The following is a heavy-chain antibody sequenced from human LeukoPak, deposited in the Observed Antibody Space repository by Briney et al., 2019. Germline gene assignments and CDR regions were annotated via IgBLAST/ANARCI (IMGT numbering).Heavy chain of an antibody. CDR3: ARGSNYGRLDN. V-gene: IGHV1-2*06. CDR1: GYTFIGYH. J-gene: IGHJ4*02. D-gene: IGHD2-15*01. CDR2: INPNSGDT. Sequence: GASVKVSCKAFGYTFIGYHMHWVRQAPGQGPEWMGRINPNSGDTNYAQQFQGRVTMTRDTSISTAYMELSGLKSDDTAMYYCARGSNYGRLDNWGQGSLVTVSS.